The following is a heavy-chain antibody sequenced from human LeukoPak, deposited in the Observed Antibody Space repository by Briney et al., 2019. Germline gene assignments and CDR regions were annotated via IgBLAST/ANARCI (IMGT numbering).Heavy chain of an antibody. CDR1: GYTSTRSD. CDR2: VNTYNGIT. CDR3: ARDLRDGHNEVDY. V-gene: IGHV1-18*01. J-gene: IGHJ4*02. Sequence: SVKVSCKASGYTSTRSDLSWVRQAPGQGLEWMGWVNTYNGITNYAQKFQGRVTITADKSTSTAYMELSSLRSEDTAVYYCARDLRDGHNEVDYWGQGTLVTVSS.